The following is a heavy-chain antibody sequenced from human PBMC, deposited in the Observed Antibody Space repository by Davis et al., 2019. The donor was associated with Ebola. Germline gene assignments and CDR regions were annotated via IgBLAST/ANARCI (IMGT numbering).Heavy chain of an antibody. D-gene: IGHD6-13*01. J-gene: IGHJ4*02. CDR1: GYTFTSYA. CDR3: ARGSAALYSSSWYYFDY. Sequence: ASVKVSCKASGYTFTSYAMHWVRQAPGQRLEWMGWINAGNGNTKYSQKFQGRVTITRDTSASTAYMELSSLRSEDTAVYYCARGSAALYSSSWYYFDYWGQGTLVTVSS. CDR2: INAGNGNT. V-gene: IGHV1-3*01.